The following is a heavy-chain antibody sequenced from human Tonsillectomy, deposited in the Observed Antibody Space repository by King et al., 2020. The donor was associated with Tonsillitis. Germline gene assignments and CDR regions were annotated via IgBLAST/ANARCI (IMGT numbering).Heavy chain of an antibody. CDR3: ARLGPGGYYYDSSGSSV. CDR2: IIPIFGTA. Sequence: QLVQSGAEVKKPGSSVKVSCKASGGTFSSYAISWVRQAPGQGLEWMGGIIPIFGTANYAQKFQGRVTITADESTSTAYMELSSLRSEDTAVYYCARLGPGGYYYDSSGSSVWGQGTLVTVSS. D-gene: IGHD3-22*01. V-gene: IGHV1-69*01. J-gene: IGHJ4*02. CDR1: GGTFSSYA.